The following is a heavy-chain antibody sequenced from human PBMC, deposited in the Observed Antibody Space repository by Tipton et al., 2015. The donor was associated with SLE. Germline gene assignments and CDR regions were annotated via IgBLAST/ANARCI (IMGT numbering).Heavy chain of an antibody. Sequence: TLSLTCTVSGGSMSTYYWSWIRLPPGKGLEWIGYIYYSGGTSYNPSLNSRATLSVDTSRNQFSLKLTSVAAADSAVYYCARYSLTNWHLELWGRGALVTVSS. V-gene: IGHV4-59*01. D-gene: IGHD2-15*01. CDR2: IYYSGGT. J-gene: IGHJ2*01. CDR3: ARYSLTNWHLEL. CDR1: GGSMSTYY.